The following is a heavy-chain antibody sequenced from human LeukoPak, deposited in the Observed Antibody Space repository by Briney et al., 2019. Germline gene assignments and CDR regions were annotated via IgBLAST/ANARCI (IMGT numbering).Heavy chain of an antibody. Sequence: GGSLRLSCAASGFTFSSYWMHWVRQAPGKGLGWVSRINSDGSSTSYADSVKGRFTISRDNAKNTLYLQMNSLRAEDTAVYYCARAYSGSYYDYWGQGTLVTVSS. CDR3: ARAYSGSYYDY. V-gene: IGHV3-74*01. CDR2: INSDGSST. D-gene: IGHD1-26*01. J-gene: IGHJ4*02. CDR1: GFTFSSYW.